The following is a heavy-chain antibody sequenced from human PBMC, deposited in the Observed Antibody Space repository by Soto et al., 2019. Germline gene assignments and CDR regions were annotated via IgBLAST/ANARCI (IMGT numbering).Heavy chain of an antibody. V-gene: IGHV4-59*01. CDR1: VGSISSYY. Sequence: SETLSLTCTVSVGSISSYYWSWIRQPPGKGLEWIGYIYYSGSTNYNPSLKSRVTISVDTSKNQFSLKLSSVTAADTAVYYCARVMGIAARQVDYYYYGMDVWGQGTTVTVSS. CDR2: IYYSGST. J-gene: IGHJ6*02. CDR3: ARVMGIAARQVDYYYYGMDV. D-gene: IGHD6-6*01.